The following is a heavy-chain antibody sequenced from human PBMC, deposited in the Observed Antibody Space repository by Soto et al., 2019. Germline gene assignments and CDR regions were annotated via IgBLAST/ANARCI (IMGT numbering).Heavy chain of an antibody. CDR1: GFTFSSYS. V-gene: IGHV3-21*01. CDR3: ARDYTSFHVTMVRGVSYDAFHX. CDR2: ISSSSSYI. D-gene: IGHD3-10*01. Sequence: GGSLRLSGAASGFTFSSYSMNWVRQAPGKVLDWVSSISSSSSYIYYADSVKGRFTISIDNAKNSLYLQMNSLRAEDTAVYYCARDYTSFHVTMVRGVSYDAFHXWGQVTMVTVS. J-gene: IGHJ3*02.